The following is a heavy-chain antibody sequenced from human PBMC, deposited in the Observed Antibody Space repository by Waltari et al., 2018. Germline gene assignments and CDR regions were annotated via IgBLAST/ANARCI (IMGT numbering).Heavy chain of an antibody. V-gene: IGHV4-59*01. CDR2: IHFSGRT. CDR3: ARLPDVSGWPFDY. D-gene: IGHD6-25*01. J-gene: IGHJ4*02. CDR1: GGSFSGYY. Sequence: QVQLQESGPGLMKPSQTLSLPCTVSGGSFSGYYWPWIRQPPGKGLEWIGYIHFSGRTGYNPSLNGRITISVDTANSQFSLRLSSVTAADTAVYYCARLPDVSGWPFDYWGQGALVTVSS.